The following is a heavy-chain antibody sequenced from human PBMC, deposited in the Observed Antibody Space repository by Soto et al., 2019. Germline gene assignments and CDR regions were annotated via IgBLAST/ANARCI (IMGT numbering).Heavy chain of an antibody. J-gene: IGHJ4*02. CDR2: IIPMFDTP. D-gene: IGHD2-15*01. V-gene: IGHV1-69*12. CDR3: ARSGGLARDFNS. CDR1: GGTFSSDS. Sequence: QVQLVQSGAEVKKPGSSVKVSCKASGGTFSSDSFSWVRQAPGQGLEWMGGIIPMFDTPIYAQKFQDRVTITAEASTRTAYMQLSSLRSGDTAVYYCARSGGLARDFNSWGQGSLVTVSS.